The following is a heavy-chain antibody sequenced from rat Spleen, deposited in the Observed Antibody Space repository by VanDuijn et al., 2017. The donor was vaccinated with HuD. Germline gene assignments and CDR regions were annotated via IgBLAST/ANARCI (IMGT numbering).Heavy chain of an antibody. Sequence: EVQLVESGGGLVQPGRSLKLSCAASGFTFSNYGMAWVRQTPTKGLEWVASISTGGGNTYYRDSVKGRFTISRDNAKNTQYLQMDSLRSEDTATYYCARPCYYDGTYYFYFDYWGQGVMVTVSS. J-gene: IGHJ2*01. D-gene: IGHD1-12*02. CDR2: ISTGGGNT. CDR1: GFTFSNYG. CDR3: ARPCYYDGTYYFYFDY. V-gene: IGHV5S14*01.